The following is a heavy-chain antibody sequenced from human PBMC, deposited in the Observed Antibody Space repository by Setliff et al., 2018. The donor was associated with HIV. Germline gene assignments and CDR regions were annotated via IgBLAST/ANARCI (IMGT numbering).Heavy chain of an antibody. CDR1: GGSFSGYY. CDR2: INHSGNT. Sequence: PSETLSLTCAVYGGSFSGYYWSWIRQPPGKGLEWIGEINHSGNTNYNPSLKSRLIISVDTSKKQFSLKRRSVTAADTAIYYCARVPGYSSGSSYMEVWGKGTTVTVSS. CDR3: ARVPGYSSGSSYMEV. D-gene: IGHD6-19*01. V-gene: IGHV4-34*01. J-gene: IGHJ6*03.